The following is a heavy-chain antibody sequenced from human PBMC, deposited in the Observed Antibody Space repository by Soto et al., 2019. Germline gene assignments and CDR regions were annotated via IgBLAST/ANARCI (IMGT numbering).Heavy chain of an antibody. CDR2: IYHSGST. V-gene: IGHV4-30-2*01. J-gene: IGHJ2*01. CDR3: ARGRKQLVVWYFDL. D-gene: IGHD6-6*01. CDR1: GGSISSGGDS. Sequence: QLQLQESGSGLVKPSQTLSLTCAGSGGSISSGGDSWSWIRQPPGKGLEWIGYIYHSGSTYYNPSLTSRVTISVDRSKNQFSLKLSSVPAADTAVYYCARGRKQLVVWYFDLWGRGTLVTVSS.